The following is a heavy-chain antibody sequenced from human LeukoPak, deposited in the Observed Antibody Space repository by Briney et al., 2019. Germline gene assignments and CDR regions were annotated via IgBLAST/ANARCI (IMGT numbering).Heavy chain of an antibody. CDR1: GFTFSSYW. CDR3: ARDIVVVPAAPRNDAFDI. D-gene: IGHD2-2*01. Sequence: GGSLRLSCAASGFTFSSYWMSWVRQAPGKGLEWVVNIKQDGSEKYYVDSVKGRFTISRDNAKNSLYLQMNSLRAEDTAVYYCARDIVVVPAAPRNDAFDIWGQGTMVTVSS. J-gene: IGHJ3*02. CDR2: IKQDGSEK. V-gene: IGHV3-7*04.